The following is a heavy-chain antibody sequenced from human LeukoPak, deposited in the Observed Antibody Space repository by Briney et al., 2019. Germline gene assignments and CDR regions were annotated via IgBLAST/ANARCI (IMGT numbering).Heavy chain of an antibody. Sequence: GGSLRLSCAASGFTFDDYAMHWVRQAPGKGLEWVSGISWNSGSIGYADSVKGRFTISRDNAKNSLYLQMNSLRAEDTALYYCAKDGDYDSSGYYYWNGMDVWGQGTTVTVSS. J-gene: IGHJ6*02. D-gene: IGHD3-22*01. CDR3: AKDGDYDSSGYYYWNGMDV. CDR1: GFTFDDYA. V-gene: IGHV3-9*01. CDR2: ISWNSGSI.